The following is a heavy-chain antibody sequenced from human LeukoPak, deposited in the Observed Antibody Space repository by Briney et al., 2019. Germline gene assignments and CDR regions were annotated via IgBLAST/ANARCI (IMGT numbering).Heavy chain of an antibody. Sequence: SETLSLTCTVSGGSISSSRHFWGWIRQPPGKGLEWIGSMFYTGTPFYSPSFKSRITISVDTSNNQFSLNLSSVTAADTAVYFCARGPYSYDSSGAFDIWGQGTMVTVSS. J-gene: IGHJ3*02. CDR3: ARGPYSYDSSGAFDI. D-gene: IGHD3-22*01. CDR2: MFYTGTP. V-gene: IGHV4-39*07. CDR1: GGSISSSRHF.